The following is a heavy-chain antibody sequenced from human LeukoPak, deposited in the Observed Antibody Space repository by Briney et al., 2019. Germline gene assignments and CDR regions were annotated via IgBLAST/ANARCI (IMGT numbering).Heavy chain of an antibody. CDR2: IVVGSGNT. CDR3: AADEAHSSSWYDAFDI. J-gene: IGHJ3*02. D-gene: IGHD6-13*01. CDR1: GGTFSSYA. V-gene: IGHV1-58*02. Sequence: SVKVSCKASGGTFSSYAISWVRQAPGQGLEWMGGIVVGSGNTNYAQKFQERVTITRDMSTSTAYMELSSLRSEDTAVYYCAADEAHSSSWYDAFDIWGQGTMVTVSS.